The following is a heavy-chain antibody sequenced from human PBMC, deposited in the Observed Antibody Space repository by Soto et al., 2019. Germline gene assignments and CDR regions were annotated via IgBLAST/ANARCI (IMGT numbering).Heavy chain of an antibody. Sequence: PGGSLRLSCAASGFTFSNAWINWVRQAPGKGLEWVGRVKSKTHGGTTAFAAPVKGRFAISRDESKNVVNLEMNSLKTEDTAIYYCTTDSYITSIIVRFDYWGHGTLVTVSS. J-gene: IGHJ4*01. CDR1: GFTFSNAW. V-gene: IGHV3-15*07. CDR3: TTDSYITSIIVRFDY. D-gene: IGHD3-22*01. CDR2: VKSKTHGGTT.